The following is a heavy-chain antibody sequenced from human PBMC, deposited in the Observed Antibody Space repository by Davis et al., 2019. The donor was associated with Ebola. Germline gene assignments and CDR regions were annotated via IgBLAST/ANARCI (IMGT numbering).Heavy chain of an antibody. J-gene: IGHJ4*02. Sequence: ASVKVSCKASGYTFTSYGISWVRQAPGQGLEWMGWISAYNGNTNYAQKLQGRVTMTTDTSTSTAYMELRSLRSDDTAVYYCARNPTPTYYYDSSGHAHDYWGQGTLVTVSS. CDR1: GYTFTSYG. V-gene: IGHV1-18*04. CDR3: ARNPTPTYYYDSSGHAHDY. D-gene: IGHD3-22*01. CDR2: ISAYNGNT.